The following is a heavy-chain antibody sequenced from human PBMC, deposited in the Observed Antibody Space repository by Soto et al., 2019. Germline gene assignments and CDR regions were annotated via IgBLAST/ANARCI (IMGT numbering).Heavy chain of an antibody. V-gene: IGHV3-11*01. CDR3: ARVPLLAVESLP. Sequence: GGSLRLSCAASGFTFSGYYMSWIRQAPGKGLEWVSYISSSGSTIYYADSVKGRFTISRDNAKNSLYLQMNSLRAEDTAVYYCARVPLLAVESLPWGQGTLVTVSS. J-gene: IGHJ5*02. CDR2: ISSSGSTI. CDR1: GFTFSGYY. D-gene: IGHD6-19*01.